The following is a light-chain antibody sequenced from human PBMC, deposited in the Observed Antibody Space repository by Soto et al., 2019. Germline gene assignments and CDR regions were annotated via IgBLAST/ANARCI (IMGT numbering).Light chain of an antibody. V-gene: IGKV1-5*03. Sequence: DIQMTQSPSTLSASVGDRVTISCRASQSINKWLAWYQHKPGKAPKLLIYEVSTLDNGVPARFRGTASATACTLTINSLQPDDFATYYCQHYSGDRTTFGQGTKVEI. J-gene: IGKJ1*01. CDR2: EVS. CDR3: QHYSGDRTT. CDR1: QSINKW.